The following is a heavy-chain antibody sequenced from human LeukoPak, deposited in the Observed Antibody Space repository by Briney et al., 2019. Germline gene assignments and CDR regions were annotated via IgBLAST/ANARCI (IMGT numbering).Heavy chain of an antibody. CDR2: IKQDGSEK. CDR3: AKDITIFGVVIILDAFDI. J-gene: IGHJ3*02. V-gene: IGHV3-7*01. CDR1: GFTFSSYW. Sequence: GGSLRLSCAASGFTFSSYWMSWVRQVPGKGLEWVANIKQDGSEKYYVDSVKGRFTISGDNARNSLYLQMNSLRAEDTAVYYCAKDITIFGVVIILDAFDIWGQGTMVTVSS. D-gene: IGHD3-3*01.